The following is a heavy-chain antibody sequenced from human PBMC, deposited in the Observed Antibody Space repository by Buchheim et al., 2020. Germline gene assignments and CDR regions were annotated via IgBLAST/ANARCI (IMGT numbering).Heavy chain of an antibody. J-gene: IGHJ6*02. Sequence: QVQLQESGPGLVKPSETLSLTCTVSGGSISSYYWSWIRQPPGKGLEWIGYIYYSGSTNYNPSLKSRVTISVDTSKNQFSLKLSSVTAADTAMYYCARHVTAAAFYGMDVWGQGTT. V-gene: IGHV4-59*08. CDR3: ARHVTAAAFYGMDV. CDR1: GGSISSYY. D-gene: IGHD6-13*01. CDR2: IYYSGST.